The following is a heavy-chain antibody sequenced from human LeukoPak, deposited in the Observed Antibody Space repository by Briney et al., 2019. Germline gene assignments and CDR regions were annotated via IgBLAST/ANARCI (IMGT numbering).Heavy chain of an antibody. D-gene: IGHD2-15*01. Sequence: GGSLRLSCAASGFTFSSYEMNWVRQAPGKGLEWVSYISSSGSTIYYADSVKGRFTISRDNAKNSLYLQMNSLRAEDTAVYYCARGLPMVVAAAADYWGQGTLVTVSS. CDR1: GFTFSSYE. J-gene: IGHJ4*02. V-gene: IGHV3-48*03. CDR3: ARGLPMVVAAAADY. CDR2: ISSSGSTI.